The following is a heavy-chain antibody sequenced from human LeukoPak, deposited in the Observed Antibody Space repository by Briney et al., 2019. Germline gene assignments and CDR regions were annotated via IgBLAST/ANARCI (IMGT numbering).Heavy chain of an antibody. V-gene: IGHV3-9*01. CDR2: ISWNSGSI. CDR1: GFSFDDYA. Sequence: GRSMRLSCAATGFSFDDYAMHWVRQAPGKGLEWDSGISWNSGSIGYADSVKGRFTISRDNAKNSLYLQMNSLRAEDTALYYCAKDITRQLGFENWFDPWGQGTLVTVSS. CDR3: AKDITRQLGFENWFDP. J-gene: IGHJ5*02. D-gene: IGHD5-18*01.